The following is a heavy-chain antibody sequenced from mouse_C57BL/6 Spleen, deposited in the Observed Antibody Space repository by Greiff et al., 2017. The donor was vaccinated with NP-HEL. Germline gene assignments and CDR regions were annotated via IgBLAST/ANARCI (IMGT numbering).Heavy chain of an antibody. Sequence: EVQLQQSGPVLVKPGASVKMSCKASGYTFTDYYMNWVKQSHGKSLEWIGVINPYNGGTSYNQKFKGKATLTVDKSSSTAYMELNSLTSEDSAVYYCARGDSNYVPFAYWGQGTLVTVSA. V-gene: IGHV1-19*01. CDR1: GYTFTDYY. CDR2: INPYNGGT. J-gene: IGHJ3*01. CDR3: ARGDSNYVPFAY. D-gene: IGHD2-5*01.